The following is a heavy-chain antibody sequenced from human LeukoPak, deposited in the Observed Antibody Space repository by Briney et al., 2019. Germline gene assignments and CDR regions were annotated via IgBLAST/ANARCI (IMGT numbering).Heavy chain of an antibody. V-gene: IGHV1-24*01. CDR2: FDPEDGET. Sequence: PGASVKVSCKVSGYTLTELSMHWVRQAPRKGLEWMGGFDPEDGETIYAQKFQGRVTMTEDTSTDTAYMELSSLRSEDTAVYYCATVIRRAKMYYYGSGGYSWFDPWGQGTLVTVSS. CDR3: ATVIRRAKMYYYGSGGYSWFDP. CDR1: GYTLTELS. D-gene: IGHD3-10*01. J-gene: IGHJ5*02.